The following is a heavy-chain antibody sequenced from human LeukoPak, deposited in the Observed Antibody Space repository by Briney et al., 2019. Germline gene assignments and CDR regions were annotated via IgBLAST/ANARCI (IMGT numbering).Heavy chain of an antibody. CDR3: ARDLAAARVDF. Sequence: PGGSLRLSCAASGFTFSNHGMHWVRQAPGKGLEWVANIWYDGSQEYYADTVKGRFTISRDISKNTLYLQMNSLRAEDTAVYYCARDLAAARVDFRGQGTLVTVSS. CDR2: IWYDGSQE. V-gene: IGHV3-33*01. J-gene: IGHJ4*02. D-gene: IGHD6-6*01. CDR1: GFTFSNHG.